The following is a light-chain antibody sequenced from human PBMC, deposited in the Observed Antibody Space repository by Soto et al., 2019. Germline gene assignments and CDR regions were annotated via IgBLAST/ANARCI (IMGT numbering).Light chain of an antibody. V-gene: IGKV3-11*01. CDR1: QSVSTY. J-gene: IGKJ3*01. CDR2: DAS. CDR3: QQRTNWLT. Sequence: EIVLTQSPAPLSLSPGEIATLSCRASQSVSTYLAWYQQKPGQAPRLLIYDASNRATGIPARFSGSGSGTDFTLTISSLEPEDFAVYYCQQRTNWLTFGPGTKVDIK.